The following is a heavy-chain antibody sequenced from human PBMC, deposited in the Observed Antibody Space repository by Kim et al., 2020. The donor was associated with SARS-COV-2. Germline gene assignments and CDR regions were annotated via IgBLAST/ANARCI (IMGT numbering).Heavy chain of an antibody. Sequence: SGPTLVNPTQTVTLTCTFSGFSISTSGMCVTWIRQSPGKALEWLARIDWDDDKYYNTSLKTRLTISKDTSRNQVVLIMTNVDPVDTATYYCARLRGIGTTRSQSYRYYMDVWGKGTPVTVSS. J-gene: IGHJ6*03. V-gene: IGHV2-70*11. CDR3: ARLRGIGTTRSQSYRYYMDV. D-gene: IGHD1-7*01. CDR2: IDWDDDK. CDR1: GFSISTSGMC.